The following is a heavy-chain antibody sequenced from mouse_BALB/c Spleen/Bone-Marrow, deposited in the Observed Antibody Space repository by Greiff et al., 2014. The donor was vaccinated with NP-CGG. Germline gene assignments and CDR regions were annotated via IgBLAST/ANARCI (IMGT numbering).Heavy chain of an antibody. Sequence: VQLQQSGAELVKPGASVKLSCTASGFNIKDTYMHWVKQRPDQGLEWIGRIDPANGNTKYNPKFQGKATITSDTSSNTAYLQLSSPTSGDPAVYYCVSWDDYWGQGTTLTVSS. CDR1: GFNIKDTY. CDR2: IDPANGNT. V-gene: IGHV14-3*02. CDR3: VSWDDY. D-gene: IGHD4-1*01. J-gene: IGHJ2*01.